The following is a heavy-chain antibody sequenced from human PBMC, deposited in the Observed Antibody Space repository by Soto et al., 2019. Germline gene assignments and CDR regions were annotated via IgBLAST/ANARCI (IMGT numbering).Heavy chain of an antibody. D-gene: IGHD6-19*01. J-gene: IGHJ4*02. V-gene: IGHV3-7*05. CDR3: ARLDAIAVTGKPQDY. CDR2: IKPDGGEQ. CDR1: GSTLSAYW. Sequence: EVQLVESGGGLAQPGGSLSVSCAVSGSTLSAYWMNWVRQAPGKGLEWVANIKPDGGEQYYVASVRGRFTISRDNAKNSVYLQMNSLRPEDTAVYYCARLDAIAVTGKPQDYWGQGILVTV.